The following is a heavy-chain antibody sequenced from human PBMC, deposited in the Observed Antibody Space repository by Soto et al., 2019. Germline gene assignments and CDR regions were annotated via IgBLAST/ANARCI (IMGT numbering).Heavy chain of an antibody. CDR2: ITSDGVST. J-gene: IGHJ4*02. D-gene: IGHD3-16*01. CDR3: SKAGDGY. V-gene: IGHV3-23*01. Sequence: SLRLSCAASRFTFSSYAMTWVRQAPGKGLEWVSTITSDGVSTYYADSVKGRFTISRDNSKNTLYLQMNSLRAEDTAVYYCSKAGDGYWGQGXLVTVYS. CDR1: RFTFSSYA.